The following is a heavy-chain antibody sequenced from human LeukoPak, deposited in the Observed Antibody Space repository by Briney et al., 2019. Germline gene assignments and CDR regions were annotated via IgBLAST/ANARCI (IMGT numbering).Heavy chain of an antibody. J-gene: IGHJ3*02. CDR3: ARDPIYYDSSGYSYGDAFDI. CDR2: INAGDGNT. CDR1: GYTFTSYA. D-gene: IGHD3-22*01. Sequence: ASVKVSCKASGYTFTSYAMHWVRQAPGQRLEWMGWINAGDGNTKYSQKFQGRVTITRDTSASTAYVELSSLRSEDTAVYYCARDPIYYDSSGYSYGDAFDIWGQGTMVTVSS. V-gene: IGHV1-3*01.